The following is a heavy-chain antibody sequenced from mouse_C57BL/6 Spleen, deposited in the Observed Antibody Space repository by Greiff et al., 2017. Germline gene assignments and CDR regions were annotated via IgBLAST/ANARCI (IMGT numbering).Heavy chain of an antibody. CDR2: IHPNSGST. J-gene: IGHJ1*03. D-gene: IGHD4-1*01. V-gene: IGHV1-64*01. Sequence: QVQLKQPGAELVKPGASVKLSCKASGYTFTSYWMHWVKQRPGQGLEWIGMIHPNSGSTNYNEKFKSKATLTVDKSSSTAYMQLSSLTSEDSAVYYCAREGKTGTWYFDVWGTGTTVTVSS. CDR3: AREGKTGTWYFDV. CDR1: GYTFTSYW.